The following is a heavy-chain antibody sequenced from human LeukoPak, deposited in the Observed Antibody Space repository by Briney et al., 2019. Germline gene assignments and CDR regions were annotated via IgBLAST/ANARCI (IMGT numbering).Heavy chain of an antibody. V-gene: IGHV3-23*01. CDR2: ISGSGGST. D-gene: IGHD2-2*01. J-gene: IGHJ5*02. Sequence: GGSLRLSCAASGFTFSSYAMSWVRQAPGKGLEWVSAISGSGGSTYYADSVKGRFTISRDNSKNTLYLQMNSLRAEDTAVYYCAKDRSTSCYLCGGFDTWGQGTLVTVSS. CDR1: GFTFSSYA. CDR3: AKDRSTSCYLCGGFDT.